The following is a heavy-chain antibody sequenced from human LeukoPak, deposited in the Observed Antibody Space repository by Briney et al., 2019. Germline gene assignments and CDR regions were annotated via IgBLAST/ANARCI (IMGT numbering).Heavy chain of an antibody. Sequence: PGGSLRLSCAASGFTFSSYAMSWVRQAPGKGLEWVSAISGSGGSTYYADSVKGRFAISRDNSKNTLYLQMNSLRAEGTAVYYCAKVSYDYVWGSYRPRTYYFDYWGQGTLVTVSS. V-gene: IGHV3-23*01. CDR2: ISGSGGST. D-gene: IGHD3-16*02. J-gene: IGHJ4*02. CDR3: AKVSYDYVWGSYRPRTYYFDY. CDR1: GFTFSSYA.